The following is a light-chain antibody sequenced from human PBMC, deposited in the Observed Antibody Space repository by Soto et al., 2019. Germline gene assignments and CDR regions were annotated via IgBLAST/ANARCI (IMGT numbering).Light chain of an antibody. CDR2: EAS. CDR3: QQYNRYSWT. V-gene: IGKV1-5*03. CDR1: QTISSW. Sequence: DIHLTQSPSTLSGSVVARVTITCRASQTISSWLAWYQQKPGKAPSLLIYEASTLQNGVPSRFGGSGSETEFTLTINSLQPDDSATYYCQQYNRYSWTFGQGTKVDIK. J-gene: IGKJ1*01.